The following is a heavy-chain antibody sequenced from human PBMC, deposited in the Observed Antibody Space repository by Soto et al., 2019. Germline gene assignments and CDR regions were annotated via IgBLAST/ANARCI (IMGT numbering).Heavy chain of an antibody. V-gene: IGHV1-46*01. D-gene: IGHD2-2*01. J-gene: IGHJ6*02. Sequence: ASVKVSCKASGYTFTSYYIHWGRQAPGQGLECMGIINPSGGSTSYAQKFQGRVTMTRDTSTSTVYMELSSLRSEDTAVYYCARTIVVVPAAIFTFDYYYGMDVWGQGTTVTVSS. CDR2: INPSGGST. CDR1: GYTFTSYY. CDR3: ARTIVVVPAAIFTFDYYYGMDV.